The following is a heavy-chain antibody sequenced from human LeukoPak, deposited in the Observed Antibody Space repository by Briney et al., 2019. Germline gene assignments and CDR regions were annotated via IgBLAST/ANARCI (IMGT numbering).Heavy chain of an antibody. CDR3: AKADGDYYDSTGSIDY. Sequence: GSLRLSCAASGFTFSSYALSWVRQAPGKGLEWVSSISVSGANTYYADSMKGRCTISRDNSENTLYLQMNSLRAEDTAVYYCAKADGDYYDSTGSIDYWGQGTLVTVSS. D-gene: IGHD3-22*01. J-gene: IGHJ4*02. CDR2: ISVSGANT. V-gene: IGHV3-23*01. CDR1: GFTFSSYA.